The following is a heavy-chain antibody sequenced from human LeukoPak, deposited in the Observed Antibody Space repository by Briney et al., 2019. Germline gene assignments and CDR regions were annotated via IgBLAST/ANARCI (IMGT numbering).Heavy chain of an antibody. CDR2: INPSGGGT. CDR1: GYTFTSYD. D-gene: IGHD6-19*01. CDR3: ARGTAGQWLVYFDY. Sequence: ASVKVSCKASGYTFTSYDMHWVREAPGQGLEWMGIINPSGGGTTYAQKCQGRVTMTRDTSTSTVYMELRSMRSEDTAVYYCARGTAGQWLVYFDYWGQGTLVTVSS. J-gene: IGHJ4*02. V-gene: IGHV1-46*01.